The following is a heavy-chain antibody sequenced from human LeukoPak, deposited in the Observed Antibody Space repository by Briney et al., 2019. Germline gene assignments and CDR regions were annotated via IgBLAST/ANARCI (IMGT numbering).Heavy chain of an antibody. V-gene: IGHV3-21*01. CDR2: ISSSSSYI. J-gene: IGHJ4*02. Sequence: PGGSLRLSCATSGFNFSSYSMTWVRQAPGKGQEWVSSISSSSSYIYYADSVKDRFTISRDNAKNSLYLQMNSLRAEDTAVYYCARDFRGITIFCLVIKYWGQGTLVTVSS. CDR3: ARDFRGITIFCLVIKY. D-gene: IGHD3-9*01. CDR1: GFNFSSYS.